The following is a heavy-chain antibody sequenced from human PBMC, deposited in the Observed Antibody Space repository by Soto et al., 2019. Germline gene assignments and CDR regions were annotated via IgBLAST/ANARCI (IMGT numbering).Heavy chain of an antibody. V-gene: IGHV3-48*03. CDR3: ARVFGDYLIDAFDI. D-gene: IGHD4-17*01. J-gene: IGHJ3*02. CDR1: GFSLSSYE. Sequence: EAQLVESGGGLVQPGGSLRLSCTAFGFSLSSYEMDWVRQAPGKGLGWVSHISRSGSPIYYADSVKGRFTISRDNAKNSVFLQMNSLRAEDTAVYYCARVFGDYLIDAFDIWGQGTMVTVSS. CDR2: ISRSGSPI.